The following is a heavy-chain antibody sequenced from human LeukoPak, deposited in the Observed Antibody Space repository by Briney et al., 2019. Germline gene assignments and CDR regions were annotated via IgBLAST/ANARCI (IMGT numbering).Heavy chain of an antibody. Sequence: PGGSLRLSCAASGFTFDDYAMHWVRQAPGKGLEWVSGISWNSGSIGYADSVKGRFTISRDTSKNTLYLQMNSLRAEDTAIYYCARSFDYWGQGTLVTVSS. V-gene: IGHV3-9*01. CDR2: ISWNSGSI. CDR3: ARSFDY. CDR1: GFTFDDYA. J-gene: IGHJ4*02.